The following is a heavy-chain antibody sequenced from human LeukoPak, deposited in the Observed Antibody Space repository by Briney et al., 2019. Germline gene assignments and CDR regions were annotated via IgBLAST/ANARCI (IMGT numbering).Heavy chain of an antibody. CDR1: GYTFTSYG. Sequence: ASAKVSCKDSGYTFTSYGICSVRHAPGQGLEWMGWISAYNGNTNYAQKLQGRVTMTTDTSTSTAYMELRSLRSDDTAVYYCATYDYGDYDGYWGQGTLVTVSS. D-gene: IGHD4-17*01. CDR3: ATYDYGDYDGY. V-gene: IGHV1-18*01. J-gene: IGHJ4*02. CDR2: ISAYNGNT.